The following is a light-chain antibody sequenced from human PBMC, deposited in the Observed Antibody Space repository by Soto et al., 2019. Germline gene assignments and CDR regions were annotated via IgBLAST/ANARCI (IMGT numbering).Light chain of an antibody. CDR2: GNN. Sequence: QSVLTQPPSVSGAPGQRVTISCTGVSSNIGAGYDVHWLQQLPGTAPKLLIYGNNNRPSGVPDRFSGSKSGTSASLAIAGLQAEDEAEYYCQSYDSSRSGSVIFVGGTKLTVL. J-gene: IGLJ2*01. V-gene: IGLV1-40*01. CDR1: SSNIGAGYD. CDR3: QSYDSSRSGSVI.